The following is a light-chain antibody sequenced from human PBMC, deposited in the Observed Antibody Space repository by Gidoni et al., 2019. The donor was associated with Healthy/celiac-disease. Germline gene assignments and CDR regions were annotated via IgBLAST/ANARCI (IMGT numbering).Light chain of an antibody. V-gene: IGLV2-14*01. CDR1: SSDVGGYNY. CDR3: SSYTSSSTFPYV. CDR2: DVS. Sequence: QSALPQPASVSGSPGQSITLSCTGTSSDVGGYNYVSWYQQHPGKAPTLMIYDVSNRPSGVSNRFSGSKSGNTASLTISGLQAEDEADYYCSSYTSSSTFPYVFGTGTKVTVL. J-gene: IGLJ1*01.